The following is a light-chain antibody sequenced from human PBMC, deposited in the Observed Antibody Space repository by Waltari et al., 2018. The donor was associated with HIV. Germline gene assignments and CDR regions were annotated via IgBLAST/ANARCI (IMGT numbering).Light chain of an antibody. J-gene: IGLJ1*01. CDR3: AAWDDSLSGYV. CDR1: SSNIGSNH. Sequence: QSVLIQPPSASGTPGQRVTISCSGGSSNIGSNHVFWYQLLPGTAPKLLVYRNDQRPSGVPDRLSGSKSGTSASLAISGLRSEDEADYYCAAWDDSLSGYVFGTGTKVTVL. CDR2: RND. V-gene: IGLV1-47*01.